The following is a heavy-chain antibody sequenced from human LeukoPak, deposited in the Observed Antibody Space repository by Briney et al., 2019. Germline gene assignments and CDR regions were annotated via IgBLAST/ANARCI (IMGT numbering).Heavy chain of an antibody. Sequence: SETLSLTCTVSGGSISSYYWSWIRQPPGKGLEWIGYIYYSGSTNYNPSLKSRVTISVDTSKNQFSLKLSSVTAADTAVYYCARDGVVAVAGTAVDVWGKGTTVTVSS. J-gene: IGHJ6*04. D-gene: IGHD6-19*01. CDR1: GGSISSYY. V-gene: IGHV4-59*12. CDR2: IYYSGST. CDR3: ARDGVVAVAGTAVDV.